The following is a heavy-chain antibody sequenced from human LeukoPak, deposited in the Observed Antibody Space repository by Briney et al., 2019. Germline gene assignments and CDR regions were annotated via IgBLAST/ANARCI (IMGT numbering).Heavy chain of an antibody. CDR2: TYYSGST. V-gene: IGHV4-39*01. J-gene: IGHJ4*02. Sequence: WIRQPPGKGLEWIGSTYYSGSTSYNPSLKSRVTISVDTSKNQFSLKLSSVTAADTAVYYCATQGTGSFYYFDYWGQGTLVTVSS. D-gene: IGHD1-1*01. CDR3: ATQGTGSFYYFDY.